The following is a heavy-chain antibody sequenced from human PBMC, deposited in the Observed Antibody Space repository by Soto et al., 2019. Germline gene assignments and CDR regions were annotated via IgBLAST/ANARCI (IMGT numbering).Heavy chain of an antibody. V-gene: IGHV3-30-3*01. CDR2: ISYDGSNT. CDR3: AKDLTLGIVGAWGHYFEY. Sequence: QVQLVESGGGVLQPGRSLRLSCAASGFTFSSFAMHWVRQAPGKGLEWLAFISYDGSNTYYADSVKGRVTISRDNSKKTVYLEINSLRAEDTAVYHCAKDLTLGIVGAWGHYFEYWGQGTLVTVSS. CDR1: GFTFSSFA. D-gene: IGHD1-26*01. J-gene: IGHJ4*02.